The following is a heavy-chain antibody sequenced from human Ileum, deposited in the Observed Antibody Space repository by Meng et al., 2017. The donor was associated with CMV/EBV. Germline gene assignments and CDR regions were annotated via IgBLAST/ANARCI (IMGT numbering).Heavy chain of an antibody. D-gene: IGHD2-2*01. J-gene: IGHJ4*02. V-gene: IGHV4-4*07. CDR1: GGSISGYY. Sequence: VQLEESGPGLVKPSETLFLTCTVSGGSISGYYWSWIRQPATKGLEWIGRVYSSGSTDYNPSLQSRVTMSVDTSKNQFSLKLSSVTAADTAVYYCARGSSSWAFNYWGQGTLVTVSS. CDR3: ARGSSSWAFNY. CDR2: VYSSGST.